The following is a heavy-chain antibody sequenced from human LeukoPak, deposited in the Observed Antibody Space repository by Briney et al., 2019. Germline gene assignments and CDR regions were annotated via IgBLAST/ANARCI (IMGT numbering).Heavy chain of an antibody. CDR1: GYSFTSYW. V-gene: IGHV5-51*01. D-gene: IGHD2-2*02. Sequence: GESLKISCKGSGYSFTSYWIGWVRQMPGKGLEWMGIIYPGDSDTRYSPSFQGQVTISADKSISTAYLQWSSLKASDTAMYYCARRYCSSTSCYTPMYYFDYWGQGTLVTVSS. CDR3: ARRYCSSTSCYTPMYYFDY. CDR2: IYPGDSDT. J-gene: IGHJ4*02.